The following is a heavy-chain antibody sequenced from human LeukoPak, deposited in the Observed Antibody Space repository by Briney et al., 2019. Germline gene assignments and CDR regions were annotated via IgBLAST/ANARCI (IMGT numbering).Heavy chain of an antibody. V-gene: IGHV3-30*14. Sequence: GGSLRLSCEASGFTFDNYAMHWVRQAPGKRLEWVAVISYDGNREYYPDSVKGRFTISRDNSKNTLYLQMKGLKTEDTGVYYCAREGSIVSSTDYWGQGALVIVSS. CDR2: ISYDGNRE. CDR3: AREGSIVSSTDY. J-gene: IGHJ4*02. D-gene: IGHD2-15*01. CDR1: GFTFDNYA.